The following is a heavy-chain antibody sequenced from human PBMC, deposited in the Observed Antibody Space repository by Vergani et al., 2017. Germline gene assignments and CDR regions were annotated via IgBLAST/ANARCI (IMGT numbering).Heavy chain of an antibody. CDR3: ARVGRVATIRAPWYFDY. D-gene: IGHD5-12*01. CDR2: IYHSGST. V-gene: IGHV4-4*03. Sequence: QVQLQESGPGLVKPPGTLSLTCAVSGGSISSSNWWSWVRPPPGKGLSWIGEIYHSGSTNYNPSLKSRVTISVDKSKNQFSLKLSSVTAADTAVYYCARVGRVATIRAPWYFDYWGQGTLVTVSS. CDR1: GGSISSSNW. J-gene: IGHJ4*02.